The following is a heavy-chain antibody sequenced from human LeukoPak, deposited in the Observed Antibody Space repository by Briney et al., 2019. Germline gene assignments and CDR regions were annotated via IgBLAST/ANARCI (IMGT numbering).Heavy chain of an antibody. Sequence: SGPALVKPTQTLKMTCTFSGFSLSTSGMCVNWIRQPPGKALEWLARIDWDDDKFYSISLKTRLTISKDTSKNQVVLTMINMDPVDTATYYCARNRGYSYGYSDFDSWGQGTLVTVSS. J-gene: IGHJ4*02. V-gene: IGHV2-70*17. CDR1: GFSLSTSGMC. CDR3: ARNRGYSYGYSDFDS. CDR2: IDWDDDK. D-gene: IGHD5-18*01.